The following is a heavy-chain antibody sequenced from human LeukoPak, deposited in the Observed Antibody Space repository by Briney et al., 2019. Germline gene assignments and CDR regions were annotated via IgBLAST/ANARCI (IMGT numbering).Heavy chain of an antibody. CDR2: INHSGDT. CDR1: GGSLSGYY. J-gene: IGHJ4*02. D-gene: IGHD3-10*01. V-gene: IGHV4-34*01. CDR3: ARDYYYYGSGRYLDY. Sequence: SETLSLTCAVYGGSLSGYYWTWIRQPPGKGLEWIGEINHSGDTNHNPSLKSRVSISLDTSKNQFSLKLSSVTAADAAVYYCARDYYYYGSGRYLDYWGQGTLVTVSS.